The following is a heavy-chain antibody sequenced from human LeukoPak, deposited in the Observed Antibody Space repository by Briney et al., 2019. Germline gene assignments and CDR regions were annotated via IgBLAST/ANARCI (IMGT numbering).Heavy chain of an antibody. Sequence: SETLSLTCAVSGGSISNYYWSWIRQPPGEGLEWIGYIFYSGSTNYNPSLKSRVTISVDSSRNQFSLKMNSVTTADTAVYYCARHLATATIAFDSWGRGTLVTVSS. CDR1: GGSISNYY. V-gene: IGHV4-59*01. J-gene: IGHJ4*02. D-gene: IGHD1-26*01. CDR2: IFYSGST. CDR3: ARHLATATIAFDS.